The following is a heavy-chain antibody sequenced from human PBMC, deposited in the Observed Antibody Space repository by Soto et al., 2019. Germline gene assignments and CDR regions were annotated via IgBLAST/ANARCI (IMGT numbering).Heavy chain of an antibody. D-gene: IGHD3-3*01. CDR3: ARDAVKRTYYDFWSGSLF. Sequence: QPGGSLRLSCAASGFTFSSYWMSWVRQAPGKGLEWVVSIKHDAGETYYLDSVKGRFTVSRDNAKNSLYLQMDSLRVEDTAMYYCARDAVKRTYYDFWSGSLFWGQGSLVPVYS. V-gene: IGHV3-7*01. CDR1: GFTFSSYW. J-gene: IGHJ4*02. CDR2: IKHDAGET.